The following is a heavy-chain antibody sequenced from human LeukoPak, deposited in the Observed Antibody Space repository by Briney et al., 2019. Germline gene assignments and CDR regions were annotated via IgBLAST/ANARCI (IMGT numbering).Heavy chain of an antibody. V-gene: IGHV4-39*07. J-gene: IGHJ6*02. Sequence: SETLSLTCTVSGGSISSSTYYWGWVRQPPGKGLEWIGSMYYRGTTYYNPSLESRVTISVDKSKNQFSLKLSSVTAADTAVYYCARGRSSSWSYYYYYGMDVWGQGTTVTVSS. D-gene: IGHD6-13*01. CDR1: GGSISSSTYY. CDR2: MYYRGTT. CDR3: ARGRSSSWSYYYYYGMDV.